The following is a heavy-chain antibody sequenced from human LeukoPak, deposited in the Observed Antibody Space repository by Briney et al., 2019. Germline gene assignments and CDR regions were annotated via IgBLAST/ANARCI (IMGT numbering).Heavy chain of an antibody. CDR2: SSYTGKT. V-gene: IGHV4-39*01. J-gene: IGHJ3*01. CDR1: GGSISSSSSH. CDR3: ARIGHDFYGSGSSAVHL. D-gene: IGHD3-10*01. Sequence: KALETLSLSCAVSGGSISSSSSHWGWIRQSPGKGLEWIGSSSYTGKTYYNPSLLSRVSISVDTFNNQFSLTVTSVTAGDTAVYYCARIGHDFYGSGSSAVHLWGQGTRVTVSP.